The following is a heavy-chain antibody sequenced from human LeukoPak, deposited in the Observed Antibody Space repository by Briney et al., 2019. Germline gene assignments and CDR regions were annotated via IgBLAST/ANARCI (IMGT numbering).Heavy chain of an antibody. CDR3: AREMSSSNIDH. V-gene: IGHV3-30*03. D-gene: IGHD2-2*01. CDR1: GFTFSSYG. CDR2: ISFDGKTQ. J-gene: IGHJ4*02. Sequence: PGGSLRLSCAASGFTFSSYGMHWVRQAPGKGLEWVAVISFDGKTQYYIDSVKGRFTISRDNSKNTLYLQMNSLRAEDTAVYYCAREMSSSNIDHCGQGTLVTASS.